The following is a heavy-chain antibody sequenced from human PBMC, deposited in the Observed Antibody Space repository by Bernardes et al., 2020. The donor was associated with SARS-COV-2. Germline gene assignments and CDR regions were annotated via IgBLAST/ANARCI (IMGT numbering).Heavy chain of an antibody. CDR3: ARDSWDYYDSSGYDFDY. CDR1: GYTFTSYA. D-gene: IGHD3-22*01. J-gene: IGHJ4*02. Sequence: ASVKVSCKASGYTFTSYAMNWVRQAPGQGLEWMGWINTNTGNPTYAQGFTGRFVFSLDTSVSTAYLQISSLKAEDTAVYYCARDSWDYYDSSGYDFDYWGQGTLVTVSS. CDR2: INTNTGNP. V-gene: IGHV7-4-1*02.